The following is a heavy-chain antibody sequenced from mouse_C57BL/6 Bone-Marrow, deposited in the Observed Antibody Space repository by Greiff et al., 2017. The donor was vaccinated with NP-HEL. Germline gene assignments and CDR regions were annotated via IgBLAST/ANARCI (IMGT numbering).Heavy chain of an antibody. Sequence: EVHLVESGGGLVQPGGSLKLSCAASGFTFSDYYMYWVRQTPEKRLEWVAYISNGGGSTYYPDTVKGRFTISRDNAKNTLYLQMSRLKSEDTAMYYCARLEDYGSSYGFAYWGQGTLVTVSA. V-gene: IGHV5-12*01. CDR1: GFTFSDYY. J-gene: IGHJ3*01. D-gene: IGHD1-1*01. CDR3: ARLEDYGSSYGFAY. CDR2: ISNGGGST.